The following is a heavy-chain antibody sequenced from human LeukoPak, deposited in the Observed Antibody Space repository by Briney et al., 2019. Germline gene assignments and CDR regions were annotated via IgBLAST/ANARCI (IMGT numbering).Heavy chain of an antibody. Sequence: SETLSLTCTVSGYSISSGYYWGWIRQPPGKGLEWIANIYRGGNTYYNPSLESRVTISLDTSKNQFSLKLTSVTAADTAVYYCARGGSSSWGYYYYYYMDVWGKGTTVTISS. J-gene: IGHJ6*03. V-gene: IGHV4-38-2*02. CDR1: GYSISSGYY. CDR3: ARGGSSSWGYYYYYYMDV. D-gene: IGHD6-13*01. CDR2: IYRGGNT.